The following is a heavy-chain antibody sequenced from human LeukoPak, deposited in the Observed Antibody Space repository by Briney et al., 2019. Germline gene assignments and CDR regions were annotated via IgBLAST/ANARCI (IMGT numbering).Heavy chain of an antibody. J-gene: IGHJ4*02. CDR1: GGSISSGDYY. CDR3: ARDGYNPAVLDY. D-gene: IGHD5-24*01. V-gene: IGHV4-30-4*01. Sequence: SETLSLTCTVSGGSISSGDYYWSWIRQPPGKGLEWIGYIYYSGSTYYNPSPKSRVTISINTSKTQFSLKLSSVTAADTAVYYCARDGYNPAVLDYWGQGTLVTVSS. CDR2: IYYSGST.